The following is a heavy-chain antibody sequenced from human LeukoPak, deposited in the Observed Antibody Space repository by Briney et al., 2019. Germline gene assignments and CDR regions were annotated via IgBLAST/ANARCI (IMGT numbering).Heavy chain of an antibody. CDR3: ATFGPGSNYDFWSGYYH. CDR2: ISAYNGNT. CDR1: GYTFTSYG. Sequence: ASVKVSCKASGYTFTSYGISWVRQAPGQGLEWMGWISAYNGNTNYAQKLQGRVTMTTDTSTSTAYMELRSVRSDDTAVYYCATFGPGSNYDFWSGYYHWGQGTLVTVSS. V-gene: IGHV1-18*01. D-gene: IGHD3-3*01. J-gene: IGHJ5*02.